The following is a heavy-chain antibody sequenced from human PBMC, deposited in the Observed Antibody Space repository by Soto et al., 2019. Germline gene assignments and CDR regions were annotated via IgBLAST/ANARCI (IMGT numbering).Heavy chain of an antibody. V-gene: IGHV1-2*04. CDR3: ARGRTFYDILTGYPDHFDF. CDR1: GYTFTGHY. D-gene: IGHD3-9*01. Sequence: ASVKVSCKASGYTFTGHYLHWLRQAPGQGLEWMGWINPNIGSTNYARKFQGWVTMTRDSSISTAYMELSKLTSHDTTVYYCARGRTFYDILTGYPDHFDFWGQGTLVTVSS. CDR2: INPNIGST. J-gene: IGHJ4*02.